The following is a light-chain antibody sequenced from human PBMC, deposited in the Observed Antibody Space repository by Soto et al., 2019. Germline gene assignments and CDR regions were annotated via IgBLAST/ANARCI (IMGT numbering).Light chain of an antibody. CDR2: GAS. V-gene: IGKV3-20*01. CDR3: QQYGSPPYT. Sequence: EIVLTQSPGTLSLSPGERATLSCRASQSVSSSYLAWYQQKPGQAPRLLIYGASSRATGIPDRFSGSGSGRDFTLTISRLEPEEFAVYYCQQYGSPPYTFGQGTKLEIK. CDR1: QSVSSSY. J-gene: IGKJ2*01.